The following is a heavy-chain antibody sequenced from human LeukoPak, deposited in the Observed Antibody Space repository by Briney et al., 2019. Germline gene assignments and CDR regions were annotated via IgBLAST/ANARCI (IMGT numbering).Heavy chain of an antibody. CDR3: AKDARWESSQQWGGYWYFDL. D-gene: IGHD3-16*02. CDR1: GFTFSSYG. CDR2: ISDSSDST. Sequence: PGGSLRLSCAASGFTFSSYGMHWVRQAPGKRLEWVSAISDSSDSTYYADSVKGRFTISRDNSKNTLYLQMNSLRVDDTAVYYCAKDARWESSQQWGGYWYFDLWGRGTRVTVSS. V-gene: IGHV3-23*01. J-gene: IGHJ2*01.